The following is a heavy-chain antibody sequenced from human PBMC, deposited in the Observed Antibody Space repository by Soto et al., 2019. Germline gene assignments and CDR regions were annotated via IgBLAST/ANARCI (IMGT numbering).Heavy chain of an antibody. Sequence: GGSLRLSCAASGFTFSSYGMHWVRQAPGKGLEWVAVISYDGSNKYYADSVKGRFTISRDNSKNTLYLQMNSLRAEDTAVYYCAKAGVIAVAPTSHWGQGTLVTVSS. J-gene: IGHJ4*02. CDR2: ISYDGSNK. CDR3: AKAGVIAVAPTSH. CDR1: GFTFSSYG. D-gene: IGHD6-19*01. V-gene: IGHV3-30*18.